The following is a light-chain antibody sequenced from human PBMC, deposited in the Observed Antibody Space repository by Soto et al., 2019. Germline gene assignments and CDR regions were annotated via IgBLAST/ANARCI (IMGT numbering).Light chain of an antibody. J-gene: IGKJ3*01. Sequence: EIVRTQSPATLSVSPGQRATLSCRASQGGSTKLAWYQQKPGQAPRLLIYGPSTRATGIPDRFSDSGSGTEYTLTVTRLQSADFAVYDCQLYYKWQLLFGPGTKVDF. CDR1: QGGSTK. CDR2: GPS. CDR3: QLYYKWQLL. V-gene: IGKV3-15*01.